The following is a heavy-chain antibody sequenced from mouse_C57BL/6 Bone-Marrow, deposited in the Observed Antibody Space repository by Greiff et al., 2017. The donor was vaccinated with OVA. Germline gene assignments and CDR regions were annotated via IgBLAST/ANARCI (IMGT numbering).Heavy chain of an antibody. CDR1: GFTFSDYG. CDR2: ISSGSSTI. CDR3: ARPVVARNYFDY. V-gene: IGHV5-17*01. J-gene: IGHJ2*01. D-gene: IGHD1-1*01. Sequence: DVHLVESGGGLVKPGGSLKLSCAASGFTFSDYGMHWVRQAPEKGLEWVAYISSGSSTIYYADTVKGRFTISRDNAKNTLFLQMTSLRSEDTAMYYCARPVVARNYFDYWGQGTTLTVSS.